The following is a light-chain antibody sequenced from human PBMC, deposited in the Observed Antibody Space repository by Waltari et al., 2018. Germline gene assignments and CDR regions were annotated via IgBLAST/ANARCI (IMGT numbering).Light chain of an antibody. CDR2: TNH. V-gene: IGLV1-44*01. CDR1: SSHIGSNT. CDR3: AVWDDSLNGVV. Sequence: QSVLTQPPSASATPGQRVTISCSGSSSHIGSNTVTWYHQLPGTAPTLLIYTNHKRPSGVPDRFSGSNAGTSASLASSGLQSEDEAYYYCAVWDDSLNGVVFGGGTKLTVL. J-gene: IGLJ2*01.